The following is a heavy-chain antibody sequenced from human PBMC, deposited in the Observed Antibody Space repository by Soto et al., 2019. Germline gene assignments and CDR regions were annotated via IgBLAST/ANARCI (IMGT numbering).Heavy chain of an antibody. CDR1: RFTFSDCH. Sequence: EVQLVESGGGLVQPGESLRLSCATNRFTFSDCHREWVRQAPGKGLEWVARSRNKPNGYTTQYAASVEGRFTISRDDSKNSVYLQMKSLKTEDTAVDYCARSQVKYSSGWYFYFDNWGQGTLVTVSS. V-gene: IGHV3-72*01. D-gene: IGHD6-19*01. J-gene: IGHJ4*02. CDR3: ARSQVKYSSGWYFYFDN. CDR2: SRNKPNGYTT.